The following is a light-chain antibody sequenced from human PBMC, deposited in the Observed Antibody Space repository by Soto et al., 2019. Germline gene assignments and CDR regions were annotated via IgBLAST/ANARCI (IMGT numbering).Light chain of an antibody. CDR1: QGIRND. Sequence: AIQMTQSPSSLSESVGDRVTITCRASQGIRNDLGWYQQKPGKAPRLLIYAASILQSGIPSRFSGSGSGTDFTLTISSLQPEDFATYYCLQDYNCPRTFGQGTKVEIK. J-gene: IGKJ1*01. CDR3: LQDYNCPRT. V-gene: IGKV1-6*01. CDR2: AAS.